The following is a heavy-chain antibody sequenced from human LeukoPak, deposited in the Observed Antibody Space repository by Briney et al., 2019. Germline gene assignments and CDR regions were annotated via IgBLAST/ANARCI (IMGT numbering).Heavy chain of an antibody. CDR1: GFTFSSSW. CDR3: ASWINNDNY. J-gene: IGHJ4*02. V-gene: IGHV3-7*01. D-gene: IGHD1-1*01. Sequence: PGGSLRLSCEASGFTFSSSWMNWVRQAPGKGPEWVANINPDGGEKRYVDSVKGRFTISRDNARNSLYLRMNSLRAEDTAVYYCASWINNDNYWGQGTLVTVSS. CDR2: INPDGGEK.